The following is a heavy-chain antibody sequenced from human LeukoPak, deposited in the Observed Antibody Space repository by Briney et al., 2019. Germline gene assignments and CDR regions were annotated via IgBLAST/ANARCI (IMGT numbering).Heavy chain of an antibody. CDR3: AKNGIPVDY. CDR1: GFTFSSYA. J-gene: IGHJ4*02. V-gene: IGHV3-23*01. Sequence: GGSLRLSCAASGFTFSSYAMSWVRQAPGRGREWVSAISGSGGSTYYADSVRGRFTISRDNSKNTLYLQMNSLRAEDTAVYYCAKNGIPVDYWGQGTLVTVSS. CDR2: ISGSGGST. D-gene: IGHD5-18*01.